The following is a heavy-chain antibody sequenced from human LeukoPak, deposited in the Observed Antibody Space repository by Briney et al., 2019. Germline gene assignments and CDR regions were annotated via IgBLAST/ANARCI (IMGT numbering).Heavy chain of an antibody. CDR3: AKDQRSVGATDY. CDR1: GFTFSSSA. CDR2: ISGSGGST. Sequence: GGSLRLSCAASGFTFSSSAMSWVRQAPGKGLEWVSAISGSGGSTYYADSVKGRFTISRDNSKNTLYLQMNSLRAEDTAVYYCAKDQRSVGATDYWGQGTLVTVSS. V-gene: IGHV3-23*01. J-gene: IGHJ4*02. D-gene: IGHD1-26*01.